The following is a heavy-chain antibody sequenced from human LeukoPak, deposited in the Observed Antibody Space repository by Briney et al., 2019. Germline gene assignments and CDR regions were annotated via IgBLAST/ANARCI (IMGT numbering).Heavy chain of an antibody. CDR3: AKDYGGSYDYFDY. CDR1: GFTFSSYG. Sequence: GGSLRLSCAASGFTFSSYGMHWVRQAPGKGLEWVAFIRYDGSNKYYADSVKGRFTISRDNSKNTLYLQMNSLRAEDTAVYYCAKDYGGSYDYFDYWGQGTLVTVSS. D-gene: IGHD1-26*01. CDR2: IRYDGSNK. V-gene: IGHV3-30*02. J-gene: IGHJ4*02.